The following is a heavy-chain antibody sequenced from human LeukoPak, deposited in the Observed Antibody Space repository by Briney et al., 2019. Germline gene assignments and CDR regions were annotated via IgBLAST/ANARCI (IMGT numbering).Heavy chain of an antibody. CDR1: GFTFDDYA. D-gene: IGHD6-13*01. CDR2: ISWNSGSI. V-gene: IGHV3-9*01. J-gene: IGHJ4*02. CDR3: AKDLEQHLDY. Sequence: GGSLRLSCAASGFTFDDYAMHWVRQAPGKGLEWVSGISWNSGSIGYADSVKGRFTISRDNAKNSLYLQMNSLRAEDTALYYCAKDLEQHLDYWGQRTLVTVSS.